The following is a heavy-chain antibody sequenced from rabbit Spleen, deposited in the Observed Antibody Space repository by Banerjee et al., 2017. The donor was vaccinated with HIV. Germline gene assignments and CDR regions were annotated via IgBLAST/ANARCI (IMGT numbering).Heavy chain of an antibody. J-gene: IGHJ4*01. CDR1: GFSFSSYYY. CDR3: ARDAGDYSVYTPNL. D-gene: IGHD2-1*01. V-gene: IGHV1S45*01. CDR2: IYAGSSGST. Sequence: QEQLVESGGDLFQPGASLTLTCTASGFSFSSYYYMCWVRQAPGKGLEWIACIYAGSSGSTYYASWAKGRFTISKTSSTTVTLQMTSLTAADTATYFCARDAGDYSVYTPNLWGPGTLVTVS.